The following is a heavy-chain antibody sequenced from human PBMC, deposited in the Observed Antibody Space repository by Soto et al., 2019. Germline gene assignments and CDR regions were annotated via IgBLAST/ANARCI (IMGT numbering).Heavy chain of an antibody. CDR3: ARDLEVAVAGA. D-gene: IGHD6-19*01. CDR1: GFTFSSYA. CDR2: ISYDGSNK. J-gene: IGHJ5*02. Sequence: PGGSLRLSCAASGFTFSSYAMHWVRQAPGKGLEWVAVISYDGSNKYYADSVKGRFTISRDNSKNTLYLQMNGLRAEDTAVYYCARDLEVAVAGAWGQGTLVTVSS. V-gene: IGHV3-30-3*01.